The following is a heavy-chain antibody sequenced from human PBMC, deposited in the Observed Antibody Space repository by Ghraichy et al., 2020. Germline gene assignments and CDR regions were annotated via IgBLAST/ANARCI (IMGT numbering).Heavy chain of an antibody. D-gene: IGHD3-3*01. Sequence: GGSLRLSCAASGFTFSSYAMSWVRQAPGKGLEWVSAISGSGGSTYYADSVKGRFTISRDNSKNTLYLQMNSLRAEDTAVYYCAKERITIFGVVTCNLFDPGGQGTLVTVSS. CDR3: AKERITIFGVVTCNLFDP. J-gene: IGHJ5*02. CDR2: ISGSGGST. CDR1: GFTFSSYA. V-gene: IGHV3-23*01.